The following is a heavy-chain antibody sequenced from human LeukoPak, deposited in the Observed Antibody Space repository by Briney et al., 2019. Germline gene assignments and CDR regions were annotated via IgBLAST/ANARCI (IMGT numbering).Heavy chain of an antibody. CDR1: GGSFSGYY. V-gene: IGHV4-34*01. CDR2: INQSGST. Sequence: PSETLSLTCAVYGGSFSGYYWSWIRQPPGKGLEWIGEINQSGSTNYNPSLKSRVTISVDTSKNQFSLKLSSVTAADTAVYYCARRPFRLRFQGWFDPWGQGTLVTVSS. CDR3: ARRPFRLRFQGWFDP. J-gene: IGHJ5*02. D-gene: IGHD3-3*01.